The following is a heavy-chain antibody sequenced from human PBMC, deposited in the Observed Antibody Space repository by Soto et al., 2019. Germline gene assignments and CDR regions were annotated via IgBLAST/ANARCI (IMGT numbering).Heavy chain of an antibody. CDR1: GGSISSYY. V-gene: IGHV4-59*01. CDR2: ISYSGST. D-gene: IGHD5-18*01. J-gene: IGHJ4*02. Sequence: XXTLSLPFTVSGGSISSYYWRWILQSPGKGLEWIGYISYSGSTKYNPSLKSRVTISVDTSKNQFSLKLSSVTAADTAVYYCARGRGDTAMAWYYWGQGTLVTVSS. CDR3: ARGRGDTAMAWYY.